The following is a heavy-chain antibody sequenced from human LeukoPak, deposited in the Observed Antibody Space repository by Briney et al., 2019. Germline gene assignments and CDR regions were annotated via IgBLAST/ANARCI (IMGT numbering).Heavy chain of an antibody. Sequence: GESLKISCKGSGYSFTSYWIGWVRQMPGKGLEWMEIIYPGDSDTRYSPSFQGQVTISADKSISTAYLQWSSLKASDTAMYYCAREPRGLTDAFDIWGQGTMVTISS. CDR2: IYPGDSDT. V-gene: IGHV5-51*01. J-gene: IGHJ3*02. CDR3: AREPRGLTDAFDI. CDR1: GYSFTSYW. D-gene: IGHD3-10*01.